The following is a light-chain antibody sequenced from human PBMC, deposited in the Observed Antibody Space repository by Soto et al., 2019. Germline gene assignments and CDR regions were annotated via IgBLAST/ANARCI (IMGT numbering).Light chain of an antibody. V-gene: IGLV2-14*01. CDR2: DVS. CDR1: SSDVGGYNY. Sequence: QSALTQPASVSGSPGQSITISCTGTSSDVGGYNYVSWYQQRPGKAPKLMIYDVSNRPSGVSNRFSGSKSGNTASLTISGLQAEDEADYYCSSYTSSLYVFVTGTKVTVL. CDR3: SSYTSSLYV. J-gene: IGLJ1*01.